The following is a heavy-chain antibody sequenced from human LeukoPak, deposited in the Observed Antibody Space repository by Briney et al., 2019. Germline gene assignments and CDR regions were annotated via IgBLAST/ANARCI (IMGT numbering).Heavy chain of an antibody. J-gene: IGHJ4*02. CDR3: AKGYESSSFDFDY. CDR2: ISGSGGST. V-gene: IGHV3-23*01. D-gene: IGHD3-22*01. Sequence: GGTLRLSCAASGFTFSSYGMSWVRQAPGKGLEWVSAISGSGGSTYYADSVKGRFTISRDNSKNTLYLQMNSLRAEDTAVYYCAKGYESSSFDFDYWGQGTLVTVSS. CDR1: GFTFSSYG.